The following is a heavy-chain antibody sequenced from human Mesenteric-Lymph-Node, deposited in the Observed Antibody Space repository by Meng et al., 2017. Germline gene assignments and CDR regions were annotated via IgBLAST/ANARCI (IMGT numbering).Heavy chain of an antibody. Sequence: GESLKISCAASGFTFSSYAMSWVRQAPGKGLEWVSAISGSGGSTYYADSVKGRFTISRDNAKNSLYLQMSSLRAEDTAVYYCARGFDYWGQGTLVTVSS. CDR3: ARGFDY. D-gene: IGHD3-10*01. CDR2: ISGSGGST. J-gene: IGHJ4*02. V-gene: IGHV3-23*01. CDR1: GFTFSSYA.